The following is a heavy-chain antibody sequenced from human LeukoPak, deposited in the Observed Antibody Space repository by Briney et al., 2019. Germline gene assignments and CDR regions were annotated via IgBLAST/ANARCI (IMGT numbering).Heavy chain of an antibody. CDR3: ARVAARPARRTYYYMDV. V-gene: IGHV3-7*01. CDR2: IKQDGSEK. D-gene: IGHD6-6*01. Sequence: GGSLRLSCAASGFTFSSYWMGWVRQAPGKGLEWVANIKQDGSEKYYVDSVKGRFAISRDNAKDSLYLQMNRLRAEDTAVYHCARVAARPARRTYYYMDVWGKGTTVTVSS. CDR1: GFTFSSYW. J-gene: IGHJ6*03.